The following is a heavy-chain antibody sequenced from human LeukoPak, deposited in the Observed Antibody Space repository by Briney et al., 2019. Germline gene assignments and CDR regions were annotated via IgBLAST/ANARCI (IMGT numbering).Heavy chain of an antibody. CDR2: IKEDGSEK. Sequence: PGGSLRLSCAASGFTSSSYWMSWVRQAAGKGLEWVANIKEDGSEKYYVDSVKGRFIISRDNAKNSLYLQMNSLRAEDTAVYYCARGSRYCSSTSCYNFDYWGQGTLVTVSS. D-gene: IGHD2-2*01. CDR1: GFTSSSYW. CDR3: ARGSRYCSSTSCYNFDY. J-gene: IGHJ4*02. V-gene: IGHV3-7*03.